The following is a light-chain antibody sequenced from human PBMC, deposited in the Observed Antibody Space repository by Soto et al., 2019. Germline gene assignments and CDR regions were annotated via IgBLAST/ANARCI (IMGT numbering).Light chain of an antibody. Sequence: QSALAQPASVSGSPGQSITISCTGTSSDVGTYNYVSWYQHHPGKAPKLITYEASNRPSGVSNRFSGSESGSTASLTISGLQAKDEADYHCTAYTRDTALVFGTGTKVA. V-gene: IGLV2-14*01. CDR2: EAS. J-gene: IGLJ1*01. CDR3: TAYTRDTALV. CDR1: SSDVGTYNY.